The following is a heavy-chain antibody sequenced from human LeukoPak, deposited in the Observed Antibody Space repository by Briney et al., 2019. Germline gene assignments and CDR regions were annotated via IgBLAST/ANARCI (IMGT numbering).Heavy chain of an antibody. Sequence: GGSLRLSCAASGLTFSNAWMSWVRQAPGKGLEWVAVIWYDGSNKYYADSVKGRFTISRDNSKNTLYLQMNSLRAEDTAVYYYLRGSGSYYSTFDYWGQGTLVTVSS. CDR3: LRGSGSYYSTFDY. D-gene: IGHD3-10*01. V-gene: IGHV3-33*08. J-gene: IGHJ4*02. CDR1: GLTFSNAW. CDR2: IWYDGSNK.